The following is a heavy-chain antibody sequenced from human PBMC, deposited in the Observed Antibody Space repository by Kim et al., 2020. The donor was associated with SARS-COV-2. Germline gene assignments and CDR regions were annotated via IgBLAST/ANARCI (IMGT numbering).Heavy chain of an antibody. Sequence: GGSLRLSCAASGFTFSSYAMHWVRQAPGKGLEWVAVISYDGSNKYYADSVKGRFTISRDNSKNTLYLQMNSLRAEDTAVYYCARDSFGSHFDWVPYGMDVWGQGTTVTVSS. CDR1: GFTFSSYA. CDR2: ISYDGSNK. D-gene: IGHD3-9*01. V-gene: IGHV3-30*04. J-gene: IGHJ6*02. CDR3: ARDSFGSHFDWVPYGMDV.